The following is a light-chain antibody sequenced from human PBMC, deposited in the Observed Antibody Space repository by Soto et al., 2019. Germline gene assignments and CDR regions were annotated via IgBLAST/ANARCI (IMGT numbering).Light chain of an antibody. CDR2: TAS. Sequence: DILMTQSPPSVSASVGDRVTITCRASQDIDTWLAWYQQKPGRGPKLLIHTASTLHRGVPSRFSERKSGTDSTPTSSSPQPEDSASYYGQHPRGSPLTCGGGTKGEV. J-gene: IGKJ4*01. CDR3: QHPRGSPLT. V-gene: IGKV1-12*01. CDR1: QDIDTW.